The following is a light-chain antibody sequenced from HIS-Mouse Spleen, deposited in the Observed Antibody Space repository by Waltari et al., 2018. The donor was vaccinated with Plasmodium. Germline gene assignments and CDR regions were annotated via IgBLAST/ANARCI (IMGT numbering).Light chain of an antibody. J-gene: IGKJ1*01. CDR1: QSVSSN. Sequence: EIVMTQSPATLSVSPGERATLSCRASQSVSSNLAWYQQKPGQAPGLLIYGASTRATGSPSRFSGSGPGTDVTLTINSMQSVDCAVYYGQQYNNWPRGTFGQGTKVEIK. CDR3: QQYNNWPRGT. V-gene: IGKV3-15*01. CDR2: GAS.